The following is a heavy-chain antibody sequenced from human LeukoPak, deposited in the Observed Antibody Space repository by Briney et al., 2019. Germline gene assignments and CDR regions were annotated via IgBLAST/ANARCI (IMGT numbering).Heavy chain of an antibody. V-gene: IGHV3-33*06. CDR1: GFTFSHYG. J-gene: IGHJ4*02. Sequence: PGRSLRLSCATSGFTFSHYGMHWVRQAPGKGLEWVAVICNAGTTKYYGDSVKGRFTISRDNSKNTVYLQMNSLRAEDTAVYYCAKDAQREFGFSNPLEAWVEGTLVTVSS. CDR2: ICNAGTTK. D-gene: IGHD4-11*01. CDR3: AKDAQREFGFSNPLEA.